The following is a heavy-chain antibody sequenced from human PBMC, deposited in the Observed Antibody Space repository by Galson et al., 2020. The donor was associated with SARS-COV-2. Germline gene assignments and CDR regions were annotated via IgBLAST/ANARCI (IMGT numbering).Heavy chain of an antibody. V-gene: IGHV1-2*02. D-gene: IGHD2-2*01. CDR1: GYTFTGYY. Sequence: ASVKVSCKASGYTFTGYYMHWVRQAPGQGLEWMGWINPNSGGTNYAQKFQGRVTMTRDTSISTAYMELSRLRSDDTAVYYCARDYQLLYYFDYWCQGTLVTVSS. CDR3: ARDYQLLYYFDY. J-gene: IGHJ4*02. CDR2: INPNSGGT.